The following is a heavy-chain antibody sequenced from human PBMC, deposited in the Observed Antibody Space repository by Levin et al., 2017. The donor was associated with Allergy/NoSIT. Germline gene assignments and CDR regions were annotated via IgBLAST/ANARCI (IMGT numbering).Heavy chain of an antibody. V-gene: IGHV3-23*01. CDR3: AKDEKDIVVVPAAFPYYYYYMDV. CDR2: ISGSGGST. CDR1: GFTFSSYA. D-gene: IGHD2-2*01. Sequence: GGSLRLSCAASGFTFSSYAMSWVRQAPGKGLEWVSAISGSGGSTYYADSVKGRFTISRDNSKNTLYLQMNSLRAEDTAVYYCAKDEKDIVVVPAAFPYYYYYMDVWGKGTTVTVSS. J-gene: IGHJ6*03.